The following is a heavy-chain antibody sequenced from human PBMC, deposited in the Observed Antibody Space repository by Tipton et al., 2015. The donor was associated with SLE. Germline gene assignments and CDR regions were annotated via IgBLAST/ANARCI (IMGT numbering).Heavy chain of an antibody. CDR1: GGSISSSSYY. J-gene: IGHJ3*02. CDR2: IYYSGST. D-gene: IGHD2-2*01. Sequence: TLSLTCTVSGGSISSSSYYWCWLRPPPGKGLEWIGSIYYSGSTYYNPSLKSRVTISVDTSKKQFSLKLSSVTAADTAVYYCARRVRGRPQLLHQGGAFDIWGQGTMVTVSS. CDR3: ARRVRGRPQLLHQGGAFDI. V-gene: IGHV4-39*01.